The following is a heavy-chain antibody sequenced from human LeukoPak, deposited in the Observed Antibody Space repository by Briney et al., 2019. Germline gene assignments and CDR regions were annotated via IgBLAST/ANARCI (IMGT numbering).Heavy chain of an antibody. CDR2: IYYTGST. J-gene: IGHJ4*02. CDR3: AGKGGRD. V-gene: IGHV4-30-4*01. Sequence: SETLSLTCTVSGGSISSGEYYWSWIRQPPGKGLEWIGYIYYTGSTYYNPSLKSRVTISVDTSKNQFSLKLSSVTAADTAVYYCAGKGGRDWGQGTLVTVSS. D-gene: IGHD2-15*01. CDR1: GGSISSGEYY.